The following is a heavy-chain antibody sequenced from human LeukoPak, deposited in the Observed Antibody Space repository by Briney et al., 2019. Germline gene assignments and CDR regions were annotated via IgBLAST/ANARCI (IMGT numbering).Heavy chain of an antibody. CDR2: ISAYNGNT. CDR1: GYTFTSYY. J-gene: IGHJ5*02. V-gene: IGHV1-18*04. CDR3: ARDSTEAAAGPNWFDP. Sequence: ASVKVSCKASGYTFTSYYMHWVRQAPGQGLEWMGWISAYNGNTNYAQKLQGRVTMTTDTSTSTAYMELRSLRSDDTAVYYCARDSTEAAAGPNWFDPWGQGTLVTVSS. D-gene: IGHD6-13*01.